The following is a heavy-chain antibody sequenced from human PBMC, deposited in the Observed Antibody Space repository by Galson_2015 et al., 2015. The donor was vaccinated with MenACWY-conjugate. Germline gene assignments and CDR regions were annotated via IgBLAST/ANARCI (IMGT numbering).Heavy chain of an antibody. J-gene: IGHJ4*02. V-gene: IGHV3-48*04. CDR1: GFSLSRYS. D-gene: IGHD4-17*01. CDR2: ITSSSSTI. CDR3: ARVGYGESVTPDDY. Sequence: SLRLSCAASGFSLSRYSMNWVRQAPGKGLEWISYITSSSSTIYYADSVKGRFTISRDNAKNSLYLQINSLRAEDTAVYYCARVGYGESVTPDDYWGRGTLVTVSS.